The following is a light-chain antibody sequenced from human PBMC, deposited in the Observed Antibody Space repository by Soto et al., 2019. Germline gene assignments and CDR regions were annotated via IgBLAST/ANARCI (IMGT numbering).Light chain of an antibody. Sequence: SYELTQSPSVSVAPGKTARITCGGDNIGSESVNWYQQRPGQAPVLVIYYDSDRPSGIPERFSGSNSGNTATLTISRVEAGDEADYYCQVWDTSRDHQVFGGGTKLTVL. J-gene: IGLJ3*02. CDR2: YDS. V-gene: IGLV3-21*04. CDR1: NIGSES. CDR3: QVWDTSRDHQV.